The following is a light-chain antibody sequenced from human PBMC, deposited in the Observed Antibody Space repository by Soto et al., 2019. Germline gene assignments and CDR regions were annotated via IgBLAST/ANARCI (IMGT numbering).Light chain of an antibody. CDR2: AVS. Sequence: EIMMTQSPGTLSASPGERATLSCRASQSVSSNLAWYQQKPGQAPRLLIYAVSTRATGIPARFSGSGSGTEFTLTISSLQSEDFAVYYCQQDNKWPLPFGQGTKVEIK. CDR3: QQDNKWPLP. V-gene: IGKV3-15*01. CDR1: QSVSSN. J-gene: IGKJ1*01.